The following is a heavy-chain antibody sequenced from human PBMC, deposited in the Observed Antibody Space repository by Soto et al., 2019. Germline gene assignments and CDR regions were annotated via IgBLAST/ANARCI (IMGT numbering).Heavy chain of an antibody. Sequence: EVQLVESGGGLVQPGGSLRLSCAASGFTFSSYSMNWVRQAPGKGLEWVSYISSSSSTIYYADSVKGRFTISRENAKNSLYLQMNSLRAEDTAVYYCARDQGITIFGVHYNWFDPWGQGTLVTVSS. CDR1: GFTFSSYS. V-gene: IGHV3-48*01. D-gene: IGHD3-3*01. J-gene: IGHJ5*02. CDR2: ISSSSSTI. CDR3: ARDQGITIFGVHYNWFDP.